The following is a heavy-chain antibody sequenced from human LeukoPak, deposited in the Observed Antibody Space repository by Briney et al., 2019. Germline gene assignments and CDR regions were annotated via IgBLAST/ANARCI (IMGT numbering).Heavy chain of an antibody. D-gene: IGHD2-15*01. CDR3: ARGKGWVDY. CDR2: IYYSGST. J-gene: IGHJ4*02. Sequence: PSETLSLTCTVSGGSISSYYWSWIRQPPGKGLEWIGYIYYSGSTNYNPSLKSRVTISVDTSKNQFSLKLSSVTAADTAVYYCARGKGWVDYWGQGTLATVSS. V-gene: IGHV4-59*01. CDR1: GGSISSYY.